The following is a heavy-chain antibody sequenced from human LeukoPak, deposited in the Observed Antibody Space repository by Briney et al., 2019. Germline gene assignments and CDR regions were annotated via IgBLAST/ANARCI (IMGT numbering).Heavy chain of an antibody. J-gene: IGHJ4*02. Sequence: GGSLRLSCAASGFTFSSYSMNWVRQAPGKGLEWVSSISSSSSYIYYADSVKGRFTISRDNAKNSLYLQMNSLRAEGTAVYYCAAELRDYGDYVFDYWGQGTLVTVSS. CDR3: AAELRDYGDYVFDY. D-gene: IGHD4-17*01. V-gene: IGHV3-21*01. CDR1: GFTFSSYS. CDR2: ISSSSSYI.